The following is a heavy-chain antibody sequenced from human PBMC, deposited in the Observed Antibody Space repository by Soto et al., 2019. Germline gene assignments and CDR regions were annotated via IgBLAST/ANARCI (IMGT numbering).Heavy chain of an antibody. CDR1: GGSINSYY. Sequence: SETLSLTCTVSGGSINSYYWSWIRQPPGKGLEWIGYAFYSGSAKYNPSLKSRATISVDMSKTHFSLTLTSVTAADTAVYYCAREKGPYDYGMDVWGQGTTVTVSS. V-gene: IGHV4-59*01. J-gene: IGHJ6*02. CDR3: AREKGPYDYGMDV. CDR2: AFYSGSA. D-gene: IGHD2-21*01.